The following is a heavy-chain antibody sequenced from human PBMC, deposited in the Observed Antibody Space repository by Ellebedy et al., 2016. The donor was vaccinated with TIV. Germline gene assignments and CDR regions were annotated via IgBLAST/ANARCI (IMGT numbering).Heavy chain of an antibody. CDR1: GFTFSSYS. V-gene: IGHV3-48*01. J-gene: IGHJ4*02. Sequence: LSPTCAGSGFTFSSYSMNWVRQAPGKGLEWVAYISRSTTTIYYADSVRGRFTISRDNAKNSLYLQMNSLRAEDTAVYYCARDPVDTSMVKIYFDYWGQGTLVSVSS. CDR2: ISRSTTTI. CDR3: ARDPVDTSMVKIYFDY. D-gene: IGHD5-18*01.